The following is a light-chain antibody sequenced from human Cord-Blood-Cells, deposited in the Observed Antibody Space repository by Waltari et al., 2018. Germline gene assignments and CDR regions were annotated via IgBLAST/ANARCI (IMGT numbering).Light chain of an antibody. J-gene: IGLJ3*02. CDR2: EGS. CDR1: SRDVGTYTL. Sequence: QSALTQPASVSGSPGQSITLSCTGTSRDVGTYTLFPWYQQHPGKAPKLMIYEGSKPPSGVSNRFSGSKSGNTASLTISGLQAEDEADYYCCSYAGSSTLVFGGGTKLTVL. V-gene: IGLV2-23*01. CDR3: CSYAGSSTLV.